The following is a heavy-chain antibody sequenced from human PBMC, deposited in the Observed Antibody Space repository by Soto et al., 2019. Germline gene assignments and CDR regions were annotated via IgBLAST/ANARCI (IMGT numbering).Heavy chain of an antibody. CDR1: GFTFSSYA. V-gene: IGHV3-30-3*01. D-gene: IGHD6-6*01. CDR2: ISYDGSNK. CDR3: ASDYLAAFRRWNWFDP. J-gene: IGHJ5*02. Sequence: QVQLVESGGGVVQPGRSLRLSCAASGFTFSSYAMHWVRQAPGKGLEWVAVISYDGSNKYYADSVKGRFTISRDNSKNTLYLQMNSLRAEDTAVYYCASDYLAAFRRWNWFDPWGQGTLVTVSS.